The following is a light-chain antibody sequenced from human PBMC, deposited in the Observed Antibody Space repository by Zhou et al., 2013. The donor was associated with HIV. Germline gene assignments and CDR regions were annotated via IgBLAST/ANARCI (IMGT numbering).Light chain of an antibody. CDR3: QQVYASPRT. V-gene: IGKV1-39*01. CDR2: GAS. CDR1: QSISSY. J-gene: IGKJ1*01. Sequence: DIQMTQSPSSLSASVGDRVTITCRASQSISSYLNWYQQKPGKAPKLLIFGASYLHKGVPPRFSGSGSGTEFSLTIRRLQREDFATYFCQQVYASPRTFGQGT.